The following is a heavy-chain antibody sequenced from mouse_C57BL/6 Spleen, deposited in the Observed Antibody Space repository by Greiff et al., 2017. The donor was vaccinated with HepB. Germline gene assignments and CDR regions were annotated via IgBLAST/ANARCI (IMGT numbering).Heavy chain of an antibody. V-gene: IGHV1-26*01. Sequence: EVQLQQSGPELVKPGASVKISCKASGYTFTDYYMNWVKQSHGKSLEWIGDINPNNGGTSYNQKFKGKATLTVDKSSSTAYMELRSLTSEDSAVYYCARPHYGSSYWFAYWGQGTLVTVSA. CDR3: ARPHYGSSYWFAY. J-gene: IGHJ3*01. D-gene: IGHD1-1*01. CDR1: GYTFTDYY. CDR2: INPNNGGT.